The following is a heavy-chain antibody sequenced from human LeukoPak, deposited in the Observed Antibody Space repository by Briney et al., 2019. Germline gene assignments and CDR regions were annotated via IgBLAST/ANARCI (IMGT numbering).Heavy chain of an antibody. CDR1: GGTFSSYA. CDR2: IIPIFGTA. D-gene: IGHD2/OR15-2a*01. V-gene: IGHV1-69*05. Sequence: ASVKVSCKASGGTFSSYAISWVRQAPGQGLEWMGGIIPIFGTANYAQKFQGRVTITTDGSTSTAYMELSSLRSEDTAVYYCASDTGYFDSTTLGYWGQGTLVTVSS. J-gene: IGHJ4*02. CDR3: ASDTGYFDSTTLGY.